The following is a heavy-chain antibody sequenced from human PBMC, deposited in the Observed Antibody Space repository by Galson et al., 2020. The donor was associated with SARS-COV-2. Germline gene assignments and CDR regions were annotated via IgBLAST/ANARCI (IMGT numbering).Heavy chain of an antibody. CDR3: ATDRYGDYGKFDP. V-gene: IGHV1-24*01. CDR1: GYSLIELS. J-gene: IGHJ5*02. D-gene: IGHD4-17*01. CDR2: FDPEDGET. Sequence: ASVKVSCKVSGYSLIELSVHWMRQTPGKRLEWMGRFDPEDGETFYAQKFQDRVTMTGDTSTDTAYMELSSLISEDTAVYYCATDRYGDYGKFDPWGQGTPVTVSS.